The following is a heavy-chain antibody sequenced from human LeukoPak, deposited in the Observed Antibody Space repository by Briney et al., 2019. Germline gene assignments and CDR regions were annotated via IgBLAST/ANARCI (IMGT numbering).Heavy chain of an antibody. CDR3: ARYLRSNWYDP. J-gene: IGHJ5*02. V-gene: IGHV4-4*07. CDR1: GGSISSYY. CDR2: MYIGGST. Sequence: SETLSLTCTVSGGSISSYYLSWIRQPAGKGLEWIGRMYIGGSTSYNPSLKSRVTMSVDTSKNQFSLNLSSVTAADTAVYYCARYLRSNWYDPRGQGTLVTVSS.